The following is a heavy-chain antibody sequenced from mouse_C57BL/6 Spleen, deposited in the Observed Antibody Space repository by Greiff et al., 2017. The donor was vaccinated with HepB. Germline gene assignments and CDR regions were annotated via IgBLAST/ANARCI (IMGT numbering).Heavy chain of an antibody. CDR1: GYAFTNYL. J-gene: IGHJ3*01. D-gene: IGHD2-4*01. Sequence: VQLQQSGAELVRPGTSVKVSCKASGYAFTNYLIEWVKQRPGQGLEWIGVINPGSGGTNYNEKFKGKATLTADKSSSTAYMQLSSLTSEDSAVYFGARSQGYDYDPSWFAYWGQGTLVTVSA. CDR3: ARSQGYDYDPSWFAY. V-gene: IGHV1-54*01. CDR2: INPGSGGT.